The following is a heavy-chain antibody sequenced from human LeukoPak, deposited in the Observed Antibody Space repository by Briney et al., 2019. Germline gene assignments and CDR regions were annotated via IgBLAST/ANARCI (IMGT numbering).Heavy chain of an antibody. V-gene: IGHV3-11*01. J-gene: IGHJ4*02. CDR3: AKDQPTYYYDSSGLIFDY. CDR2: ISSSGSTI. CDR1: GFTFSDYY. Sequence: GGSLRLSCAASGFTFSDYYMSWIRQAPRKGLEWVSYISSSGSTIYYADSVKGRFTISRDNAKNSLYLQMNSLRAEDTAVYYCAKDQPTYYYDSSGLIFDYWGQGTLVTVSS. D-gene: IGHD3-22*01.